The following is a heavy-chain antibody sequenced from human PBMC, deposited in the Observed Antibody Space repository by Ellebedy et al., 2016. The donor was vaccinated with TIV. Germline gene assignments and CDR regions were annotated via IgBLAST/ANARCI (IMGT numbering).Heavy chain of an antibody. V-gene: IGHV3-30*03. CDR2: ISYDGSNS. CDR1: GFTVSTSY. D-gene: IGHD2-15*01. Sequence: GESLKISCAASGFTVSTSYMSWVRQAPGKGLEWVAVISYDGSNSHYADSVKGRFTISRDNSKNTQYLQMNSLRAEDTAVYYCAREIDSPDAYCSGESCYPDYWGQGTLVTVSS. CDR3: AREIDSPDAYCSGESCYPDY. J-gene: IGHJ4*02.